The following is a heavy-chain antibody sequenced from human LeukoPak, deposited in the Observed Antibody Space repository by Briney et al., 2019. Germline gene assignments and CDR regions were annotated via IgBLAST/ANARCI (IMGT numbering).Heavy chain of an antibody. CDR2: IYPGDSDT. CDR3: ARGAAGTTPDYYYFGLDV. CDR1: GYRFTDYW. J-gene: IGHJ6*02. D-gene: IGHD1-7*01. V-gene: IGHV5-51*01. Sequence: GESLKISCKGSGYRFTDYWIGWVRQMPGKGLEWMGIIYPGDSDTRYSPSFQGQVTISADKSINTAHLQWSSLRASDTAMYYCARGAAGTTPDYYYFGLDVWGQGTTVRVSS.